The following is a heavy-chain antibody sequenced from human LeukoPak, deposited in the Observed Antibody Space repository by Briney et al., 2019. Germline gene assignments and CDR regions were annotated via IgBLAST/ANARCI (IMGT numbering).Heavy chain of an antibody. D-gene: IGHD3-22*01. CDR1: GFTSSSYW. CDR3: ARDRGYYDSSGYYVNWFDP. Sequence: GGSLRLSCAASGFTSSSYWMHWVRQAPGKGLVWVSRINSDGSSTSYADSVKGRFTISRDNAKNTLYLQMNSLRAEDTAVYYCARDRGYYDSSGYYVNWFDPWGQGTLVTVSS. V-gene: IGHV3-74*01. J-gene: IGHJ5*02. CDR2: INSDGSST.